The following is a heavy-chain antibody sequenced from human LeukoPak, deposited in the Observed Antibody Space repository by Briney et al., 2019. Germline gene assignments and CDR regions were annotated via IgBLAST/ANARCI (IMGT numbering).Heavy chain of an antibody. D-gene: IGHD3-9*01. CDR2: ISSSSSYI. CDR3: ARVGRYFDWFMHY. Sequence: PGGSLRLSCAASGLSFSSYSMNWVRQAPGKGLEWVSSISSSSSYIYYADSVKGRFTISRDNAKNSLYLQMNSLRAEDTAVYYCARVGRYFDWFMHYWGQGTLVTVSS. CDR1: GLSFSSYS. J-gene: IGHJ4*02. V-gene: IGHV3-21*01.